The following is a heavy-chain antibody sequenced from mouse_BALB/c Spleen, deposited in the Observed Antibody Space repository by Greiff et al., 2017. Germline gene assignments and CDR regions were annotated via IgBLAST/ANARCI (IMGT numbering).Heavy chain of an antibody. Sequence: EVQLQQSGAELVKPGASVKLSCTASGFNIKDTYMHWVKQRPEQGLEWIGRIDPANGNTKYDPKFQGKANITADTSSNTAYLQLSSLTTEDTAVYNCASSYDRDFWGQGTSVTVSS. J-gene: IGHJ4*01. CDR2: IDPANGNT. V-gene: IGHV14-3*02. CDR3: ASSYDRDF. CDR1: GFNIKDTY.